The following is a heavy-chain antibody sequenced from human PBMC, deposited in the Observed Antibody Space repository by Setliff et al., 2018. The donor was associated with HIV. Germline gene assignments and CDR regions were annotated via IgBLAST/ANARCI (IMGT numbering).Heavy chain of an antibody. J-gene: IGHJ6*02. CDR2: INPNSGGT. Sequence: ASVKVSCKASGYTFAAYYKHWLRQAPGQGLEWMGWINPNSGGTNYAQKFQGRVTMTRDTSISTAYMELSRLRSDDTAVYYCARGVGINYYYYYGMDVWGQGTTVTAP. CDR3: ARGVGINYYYYYGMDV. D-gene: IGHD1-26*01. V-gene: IGHV1-2*02. CDR1: GYTFAAYY.